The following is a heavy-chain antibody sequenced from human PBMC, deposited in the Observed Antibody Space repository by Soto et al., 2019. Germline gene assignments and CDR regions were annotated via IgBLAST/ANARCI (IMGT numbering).Heavy chain of an antibody. CDR1: GGSISSSSYY. Sequence: SETLSLTCTVSGGSISSSSYYWGWIRQPPGKGLEWIGSIYYSGSTYYNPSLKSRVTISVDTSKNQFSLKLSSVTAADTAVYYCARGPFGPRAPYSIGYYYGMDVWGQGTTVTVSS. J-gene: IGHJ6*02. CDR3: ARGPFGPRAPYSIGYYYGMDV. D-gene: IGHD3-16*01. CDR2: IYYSGST. V-gene: IGHV4-39*01.